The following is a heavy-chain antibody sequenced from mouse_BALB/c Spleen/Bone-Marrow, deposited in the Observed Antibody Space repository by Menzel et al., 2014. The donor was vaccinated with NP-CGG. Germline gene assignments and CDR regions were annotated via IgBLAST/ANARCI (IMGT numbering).Heavy chain of an antibody. Sequence: EVHLVESGGDLVKPGGSLKLSCAASGFTFSSYGMSWVRQTPDKRLEWVATINNGGTYTYYPDSVKGRFTISRGNAKNTLYLQMSSLKSEDTAMYYCALNWDSAYWGQGTLVTVSA. J-gene: IGHJ3*01. V-gene: IGHV5-6*01. CDR3: ALNWDSAY. CDR1: GFTFSSYG. CDR2: INNGGTYT. D-gene: IGHD4-1*02.